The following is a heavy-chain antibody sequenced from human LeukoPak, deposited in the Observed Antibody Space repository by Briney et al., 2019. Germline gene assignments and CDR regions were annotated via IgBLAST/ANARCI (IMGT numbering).Heavy chain of an antibody. V-gene: IGHV1-2*02. CDR2: INPNSGGT. Sequence: GASVKVSCKASGYTFTGYYMHWVRQAPGQGLEWMGWINPNSGGTNYAQKFQGRVTMTRNTSISTAYMELSSLRSEDTAVYYCARRGYIRRRPMDVWGKGTTVTISS. J-gene: IGHJ6*03. D-gene: IGHD2-2*02. CDR3: ARRGYIRRRPMDV. CDR1: GYTFTGYY.